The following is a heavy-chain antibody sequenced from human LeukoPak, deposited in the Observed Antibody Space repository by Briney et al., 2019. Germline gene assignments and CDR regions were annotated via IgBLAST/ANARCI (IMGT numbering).Heavy chain of an antibody. CDR3: ARVPRSYYYYYYMDV. V-gene: IGHV4-59*01. CDR2: IYYTGNM. Sequence: PSETLSLTCSVSGGSIINDYWNWIRQPPRKGLEWIGYIYYTGNMLYSPPLESRVTISVDTSKNQFSLKLSSVTAADTAVYYCARVPRSYYYYYYMDVWGKGTTATVSS. J-gene: IGHJ6*03. CDR1: GGSIINDY.